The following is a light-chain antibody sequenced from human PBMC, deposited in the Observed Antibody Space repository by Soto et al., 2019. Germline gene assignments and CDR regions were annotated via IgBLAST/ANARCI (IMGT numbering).Light chain of an antibody. CDR1: QDISNH. J-gene: IGKJ2*01. CDR3: QQFDNLPYT. V-gene: IGKV1-33*01. CDR2: GAS. Sequence: DIQMTQSPSSLSASVGDRVTITCQASQDISNHLNWYQQKPGKAPKLLIFGASNLETGVPSRFSGSGSGTDFTFTISSLQPEDIATYYCQQFDNLPYTFGQGTKLDIK.